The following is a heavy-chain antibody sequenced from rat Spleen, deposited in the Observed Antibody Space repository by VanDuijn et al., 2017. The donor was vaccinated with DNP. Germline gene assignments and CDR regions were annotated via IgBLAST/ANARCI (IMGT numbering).Heavy chain of an antibody. Sequence: EVQLVESGGGLVQPGRSLKLSCAASGFTFSDYNVAWVRQAPKKGLEWVATITYDGSSTYYGDSVKGRFTISRDNAKRSLYLQMNSLRSEDTATYYCAKGGDYGGFDYWGQGVMVTVSS. D-gene: IGHD1-11*01. CDR2: ITYDGSST. J-gene: IGHJ2*01. CDR3: AKGGDYGGFDY. CDR1: GFTFSDYN. V-gene: IGHV5S10*01.